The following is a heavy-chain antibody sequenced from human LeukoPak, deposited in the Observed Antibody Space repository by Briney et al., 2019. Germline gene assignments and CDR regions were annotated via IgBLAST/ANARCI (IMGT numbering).Heavy chain of an antibody. D-gene: IGHD3-10*01. V-gene: IGHV3-48*04. CDR2: ISSSGSTI. J-gene: IGHJ4*02. CDR3: ARERTPKHYYGSGSYDRYYDH. Sequence: PGGSLRLSCAASGFTFSSYAMSWVRQAPGKGLEWISFISSSGSTIFYADSVKGRFTISRDTTKNSLSVQMNSLRADDTAVYYCARERTPKHYYGSGSYDRYYDHWGQGTLVTVSS. CDR1: GFTFSSYA.